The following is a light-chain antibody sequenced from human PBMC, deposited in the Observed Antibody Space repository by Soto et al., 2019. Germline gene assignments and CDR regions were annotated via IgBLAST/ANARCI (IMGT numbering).Light chain of an antibody. CDR2: SAS. Sequence: DIQMTQSPSSLSASVGDRITITCRPSQTISNYLHWYQQKSGKAPKLLISSASTLHSGVPARFSGNASATEFTLTISSLQPDDCATYYCQQSYSSPFTFGQGTRVEI. CDR1: QTISNY. J-gene: IGKJ2*01. CDR3: QQSYSSPFT. V-gene: IGKV1-39*01.